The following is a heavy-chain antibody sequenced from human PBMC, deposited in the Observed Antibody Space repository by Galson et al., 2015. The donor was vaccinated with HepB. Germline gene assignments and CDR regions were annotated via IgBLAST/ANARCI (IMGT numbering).Heavy chain of an antibody. CDR1: GFSLSTSGVG. CDR3: AHRGDFYWFDP. D-gene: IGHD2/OR15-2a*01. Sequence: PALVKPTQTLTLTCTFSGFSLSTSGVGVGWIRQPPGKALEWLALTYWDDDKRYSPSLKSRLTITKDTSKNQVVLTMTNMDPVDTATYYCAHRGDFYWFDPWGQGTLVTVSS. V-gene: IGHV2-5*02. CDR2: TYWDDDK. J-gene: IGHJ5*02.